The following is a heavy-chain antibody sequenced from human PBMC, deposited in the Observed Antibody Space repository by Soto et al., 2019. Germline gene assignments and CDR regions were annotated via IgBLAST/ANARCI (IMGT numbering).Heavy chain of an antibody. V-gene: IGHV1-18*01. Sequence: ASVKVSCKASNYSFSSCGISWMRQAPGQGLEWMAWINPSNDNTNYAQGLQGRVTLTSDTSTSTAYMELRSLRSDDTAVYYCARDPFYSGSNLQVGYFDSWGQGTLVTVSS. CDR2: INPSNDNT. CDR1: NYSFSSCG. D-gene: IGHD1-26*01. J-gene: IGHJ4*02. CDR3: ARDPFYSGSNLQVGYFDS.